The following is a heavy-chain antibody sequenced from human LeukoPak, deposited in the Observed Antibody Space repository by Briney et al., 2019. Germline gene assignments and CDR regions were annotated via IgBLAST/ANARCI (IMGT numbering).Heavy chain of an antibody. V-gene: IGHV3-7*01. CDR2: INPDGSQK. Sequence: PGGSLRLSCAASGFSFSLYWMTWVRHSPGKGLEWVADINPDGSQKYSVDSVKGRFTISRDNARNSLYLQMNSLTAEDTAVYYCARLFGGVTTFDYWGQGALVTVSS. CDR1: GFSFSLYW. D-gene: IGHD2-8*02. J-gene: IGHJ4*02. CDR3: ARLFGGVTTFDY.